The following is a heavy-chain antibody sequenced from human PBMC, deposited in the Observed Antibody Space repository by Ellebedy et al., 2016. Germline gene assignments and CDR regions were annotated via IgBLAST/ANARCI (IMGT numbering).Heavy chain of an antibody. J-gene: IGHJ5*02. V-gene: IGHV3-23*01. CDR3: VRGVGGTSLNWFDP. CDR2: ISRTDDST. D-gene: IGHD3-16*01. Sequence: GGSLRLXXTASGFTFSNYVMSWVRQAPGKGLKWVSGISRTDDSTYYADSVKGRFTISRDNAKDSLYLQMNSLRPEDTAVYYCVRGVGGTSLNWFDPWGQGTLVTVSS. CDR1: GFTFSNYV.